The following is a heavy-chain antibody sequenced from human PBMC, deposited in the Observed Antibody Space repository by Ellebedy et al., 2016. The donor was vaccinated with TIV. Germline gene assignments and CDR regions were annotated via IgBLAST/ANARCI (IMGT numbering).Heavy chain of an antibody. CDR1: GFSFRNYW. V-gene: IGHV3-7*01. D-gene: IGHD4-17*01. Sequence: GESLKISCAASGFSFRNYWMGWVRQAPGKGLEWVANIYQDGSDQHYLDSVKGRFTISRDNAKKLLFLQMNSLRVEDTAVYYCARRGSYGDYAVQINSWFDAWGQGTLVTVSS. J-gene: IGHJ5*02. CDR2: IYQDGSDQ. CDR3: ARRGSYGDYAVQINSWFDA.